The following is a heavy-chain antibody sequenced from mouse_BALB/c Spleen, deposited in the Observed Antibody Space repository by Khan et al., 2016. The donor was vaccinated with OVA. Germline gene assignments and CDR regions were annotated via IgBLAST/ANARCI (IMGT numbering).Heavy chain of an antibody. CDR2: INIDGYYT. V-gene: IGHV5-6*01. CDR1: GFTFSAYG. J-gene: IGHJ3*01. Sequence: VELVEPGGDLVKPGGSLRLSCAASGFTFSAYGMSWVRQTPDKRLEWVATINIDGYYTYFPHTVKGRFTISRNKAENSLYLHMSSLKSEDTAVFYCARHLTGSFAYWGQGTLVTGSA. D-gene: IGHD4-1*01. CDR3: ARHLTGSFAY.